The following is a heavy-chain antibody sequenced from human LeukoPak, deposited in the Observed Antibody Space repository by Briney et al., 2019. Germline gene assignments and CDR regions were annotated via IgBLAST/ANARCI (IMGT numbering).Heavy chain of an antibody. J-gene: IGHJ4*02. D-gene: IGHD3-22*01. V-gene: IGHV4-59*01. CDR1: GGSISSYY. Sequence: PSETLSLTCTVSGGSISSYYWSWIRQPPGKGLEWIGYIYYSGSTSYNPSLKSRVTISVDTSKNQFSLMLSSVTAADTAVYYCARGYDSSAYYPFNYWGQGTLVTVSS. CDR3: ARGYDSSAYYPFNY. CDR2: IYYSGST.